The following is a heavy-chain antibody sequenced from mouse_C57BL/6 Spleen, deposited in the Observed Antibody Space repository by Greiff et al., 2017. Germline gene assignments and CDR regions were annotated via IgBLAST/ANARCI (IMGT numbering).Heavy chain of an antibody. Sequence: VQLQQSGPELVKPGASVKISCKASGYTFTDYYMNWVKQSHGKSLEWIGDINPNNGGTSYNQKFKGKATLTVDKSSSTAYMELHSLTSEDSAVYFCARDFTTVVAEYFDVWGTGTTVTVSS. D-gene: IGHD1-1*01. CDR2: INPNNGGT. CDR1: GYTFTDYY. V-gene: IGHV1-26*01. J-gene: IGHJ1*03. CDR3: ARDFTTVVAEYFDV.